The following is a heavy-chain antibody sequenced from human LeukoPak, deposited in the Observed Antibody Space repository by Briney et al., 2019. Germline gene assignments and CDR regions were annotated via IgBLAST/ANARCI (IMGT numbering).Heavy chain of an antibody. CDR1: GFTFSSYA. CDR2: ISGSGGST. J-gene: IGHJ6*03. D-gene: IGHD1-26*01. Sequence: GGSLRLSCAASGFTFSSYAMSWVRQAPGKGLEWVSAISGSGGSTYYADSVKGRFTISRDNSKNTLHLQMNSLRAEDTAVYYCAKVKGGSYLEGYYYYYYMDVWGKGTTVTVSS. CDR3: AKVKGGSYLEGYYYYYYMDV. V-gene: IGHV3-23*01.